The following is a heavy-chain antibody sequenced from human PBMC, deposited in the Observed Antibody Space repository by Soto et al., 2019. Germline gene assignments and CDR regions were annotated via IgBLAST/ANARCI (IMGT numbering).Heavy chain of an antibody. CDR1: GGSISGGGYC. Sequence: QLQLQESGSGLVKPSQTLSLTCAVSGGSISGGGYCWSWMRQPPGKGLVWIGYIYHSGSTYYNPSLKSRVTISVDRSKNQFSLKLSSVTAADTAVYYCARGQVVAAQHWGQGTLVTVSS. J-gene: IGHJ4*02. V-gene: IGHV4-30-2*01. D-gene: IGHD2-15*01. CDR3: ARGQVVAAQH. CDR2: IYHSGST.